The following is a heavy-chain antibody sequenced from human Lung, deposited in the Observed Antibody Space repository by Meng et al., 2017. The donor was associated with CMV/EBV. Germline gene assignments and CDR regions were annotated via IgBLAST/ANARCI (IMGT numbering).Heavy chain of an antibody. CDR3: AREDYHDSTSYQDFDY. V-gene: IGHV1-2*02. J-gene: IGHJ4*02. D-gene: IGHD3-22*01. CDR1: GYTFSDYY. CDR2: INPNSGGT. Sequence: ASXXVSXKVSGYTFSDYYMHWVRQAPGQGLEWMGWINPNSGGTNYAQKFQGRVTMTRDTSISTAYMELSRLRSDDTAVYYCAREDYHDSTSYQDFDYWSQGTLVTVSS.